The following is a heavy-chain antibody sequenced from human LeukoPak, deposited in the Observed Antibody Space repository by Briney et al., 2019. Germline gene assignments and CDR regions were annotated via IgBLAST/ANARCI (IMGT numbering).Heavy chain of an antibody. V-gene: IGHV3-23*01. CDR1: GLSLSNYA. Sequence: GGSLRLSCVVSGLSLSNYAMTWVRHAPGKGLEWVSYIRERGGSTTYADSVKGRFTISRDTSLNTLYLQMNNLRAEETAVYFCAKRGVVIRGLLVIGYHQEAYHYDFWGQGVLVTVSS. CDR2: IRERGGST. CDR3: AKRGVVIRGLLVIGYHQEAYHYDF. J-gene: IGHJ4*02. D-gene: IGHD3-10*01.